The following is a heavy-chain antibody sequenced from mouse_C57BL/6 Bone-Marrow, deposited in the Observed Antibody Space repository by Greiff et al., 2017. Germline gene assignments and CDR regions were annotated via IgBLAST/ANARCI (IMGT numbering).Heavy chain of an antibody. CDR1: GYAFSSSW. Sequence: VKLQESGPELVKPGASVKISCKASGYAFSSSWLNWVKQRPGKGLEWIGRIYPGDGDTNYNGKFKGKATLTADKSSSTAYMQLSSLTSEDSAVYFCARIGNYSYAMDYWGQGTSVTVSS. V-gene: IGHV1-82*01. CDR2: IYPGDGDT. D-gene: IGHD2-1*01. J-gene: IGHJ4*01. CDR3: ARIGNYSYAMDY.